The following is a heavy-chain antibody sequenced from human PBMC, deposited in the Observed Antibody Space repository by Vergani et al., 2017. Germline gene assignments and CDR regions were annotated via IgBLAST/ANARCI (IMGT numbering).Heavy chain of an antibody. Sequence: QVQLVESGGGVVQPGRSLRLSCAASGFTFSSYGMHWVRQAPGKGLEWVAVISYDGSNKYYADSVKGRFTISRDNSKNTLYLQMNSLRAEDTAVYYCAKELSGSYYSYFDYWGQGTLVTVSS. V-gene: IGHV3-30*18. CDR2: ISYDGSNK. D-gene: IGHD1-26*01. J-gene: IGHJ4*02. CDR1: GFTFSSYG. CDR3: AKELSGSYYSYFDY.